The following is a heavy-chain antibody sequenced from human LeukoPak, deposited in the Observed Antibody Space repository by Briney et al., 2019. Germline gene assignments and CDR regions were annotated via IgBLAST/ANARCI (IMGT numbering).Heavy chain of an antibody. Sequence: PSETLSLTCNVSGGSIRSHYWSWIRQPPGKGLEWIGYIYYSGSTNYNPSLKSRVTISVDTSKNQFSLKLSSVTAADTDVYYCARQSTSGSSLSYLDYWGQGTLVTVSS. CDR2: IYYSGST. CDR1: GGSIRSHY. CDR3: ARQSTSGSSLSYLDY. V-gene: IGHV4-59*11. D-gene: IGHD2-8*01. J-gene: IGHJ4*02.